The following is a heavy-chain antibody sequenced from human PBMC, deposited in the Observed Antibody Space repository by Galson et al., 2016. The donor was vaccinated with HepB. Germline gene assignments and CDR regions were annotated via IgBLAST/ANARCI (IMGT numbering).Heavy chain of an antibody. CDR3: AKDITPEIVVSGENNGFDP. Sequence: SLRLSCAASGFTFDDYAMHWVRQDPGKGLEWVSGISWNSGSIGYADSVKGRFTISRDNAKKSLYLQMNSLRAEDTALYYCAKDITPEIVVSGENNGFDPWGQGTQVTASS. D-gene: IGHD3-22*01. CDR2: ISWNSGSI. CDR1: GFTFDDYA. J-gene: IGHJ5*02. V-gene: IGHV3-9*01.